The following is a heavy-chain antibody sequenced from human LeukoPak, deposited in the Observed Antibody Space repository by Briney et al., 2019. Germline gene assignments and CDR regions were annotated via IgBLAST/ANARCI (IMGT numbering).Heavy chain of an antibody. CDR2: IYTSGST. V-gene: IGHV4-61*02. Sequence: SETLSLTCTVSGGSISSGSYYWSWIRQPAGKGLEWIWRIYTSGSTNYNPSLKSRVTISVDTSKNQFSLKLSSVTAADTAVYYCARGVIGYCSSTSCYNWFDPWGQGTLVTVSS. CDR3: ARGVIGYCSSTSCYNWFDP. J-gene: IGHJ5*02. CDR1: GGSISSGSYY. D-gene: IGHD2-2*01.